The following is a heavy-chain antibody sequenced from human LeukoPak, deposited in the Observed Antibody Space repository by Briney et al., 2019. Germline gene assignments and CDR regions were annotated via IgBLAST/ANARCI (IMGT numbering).Heavy chain of an antibody. Sequence: SETLSLTCAVSGDSISNSHWWSWVRQPPGKGLEWIGVIYLSGDTEYNPSLKSRVAISIDKSKNQFSLKLTYVTAADTAVYYCAKDPHTGIAPGYWGQGTLVTVSS. CDR3: AKDPHTGIAPGY. D-gene: IGHD5-18*01. J-gene: IGHJ4*02. CDR1: GDSISNSHW. V-gene: IGHV4-4*02. CDR2: IYLSGDT.